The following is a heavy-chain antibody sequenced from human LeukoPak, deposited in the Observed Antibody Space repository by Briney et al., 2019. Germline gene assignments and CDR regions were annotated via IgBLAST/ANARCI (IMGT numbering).Heavy chain of an antibody. V-gene: IGHV1-46*01. CDR3: ARDREEYSSSWHHTNWFDP. D-gene: IGHD6-13*01. CDR1: GYTFTSYY. Sequence: ASVKVSCKASGYTFTSYYMHWVRQAPGQGLEWMGIINPSGGSTSYAQKFQGRVTMTRDTSTSTVYMELSSLRSEDTAVYYCARDREEYSSSWHHTNWFDPWGQGTLVTVSS. J-gene: IGHJ5*02. CDR2: INPSGGST.